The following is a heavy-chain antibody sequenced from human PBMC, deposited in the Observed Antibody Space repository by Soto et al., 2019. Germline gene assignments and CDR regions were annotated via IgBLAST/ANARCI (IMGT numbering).Heavy chain of an antibody. CDR3: ARVSGFWTGLPPFDY. D-gene: IGHD3-3*01. V-gene: IGHV3-48*02. CDR2: ISSSSSTI. CDR1: GCTFSSYS. J-gene: IGHJ4*02. Sequence: GGSLRLSCAASGCTFSSYSMNWVRQAPGKGLEWVSYISSSSSTIYYADSVKGRFTISRDNAKNSLYLQMNSLRDEDTAVYYCARVSGFWTGLPPFDYWGQGTLVTVSS.